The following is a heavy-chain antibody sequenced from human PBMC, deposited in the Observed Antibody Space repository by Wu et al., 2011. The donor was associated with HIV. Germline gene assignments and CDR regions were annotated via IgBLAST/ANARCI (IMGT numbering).Heavy chain of an antibody. CDR2: IIPIFGTA. V-gene: IGHV1-69*01. CDR3: ARESAVNIGVGSSSPDGFNRFMGFNGLYYYGMDV. J-gene: IGHJ6*02. D-gene: IGHD5-24*01. Sequence: QVQLVQSGAEVKKPGSSVKVSCKASGGTFSSYAISWVRQAPGQGLEWMGGIIPIFGTANYAQKFQGRVTITTDESTSTAYMELSSLRSEDTAVYYCARESAVNIGVGSSSPDGFNRFMGFNGLYYYGMDVWGQGTTVTVSS. CDR1: GGTFSSYA.